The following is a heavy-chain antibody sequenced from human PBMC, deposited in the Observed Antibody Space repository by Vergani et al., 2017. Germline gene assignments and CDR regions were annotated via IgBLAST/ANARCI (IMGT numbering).Heavy chain of an antibody. J-gene: IGHJ5*02. Sequence: VQLVQSGAEVKKPGASVKVSCKASGYTFTGYYMHWVRQAPGQGLEWMGWINPNSGGTNYAQQFQGWVTMTRDTSISTAYRELGRLRSDDTAVDYCASGPPLRGCSSTSCYSHEATNWFDPWGRGTLVTVSS. V-gene: IGHV1-2*04. CDR3: ASGPPLRGCSSTSCYSHEATNWFDP. CDR1: GYTFTGYY. CDR2: INPNSGGT. D-gene: IGHD2-2*01.